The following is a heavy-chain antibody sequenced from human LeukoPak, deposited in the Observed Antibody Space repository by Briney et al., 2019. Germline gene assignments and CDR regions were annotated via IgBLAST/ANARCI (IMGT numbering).Heavy chain of an antibody. V-gene: IGHV3-21*01. D-gene: IGHD3-3*01. CDR2: ISSSSSYI. J-gene: IGHJ4*02. CDR1: GFTFSSYS. Sequence: GSLRLSCAASGFTFSSYSMNWVRQAPGERLEWVSSISSSSSYIYYADSVKGRFTISRDDAKNSLYLQMNSLRAEDTAVYYCARDDPTLFWSGSPFYWGQGTLVTVSS. CDR3: ARDDPTLFWSGSPFY.